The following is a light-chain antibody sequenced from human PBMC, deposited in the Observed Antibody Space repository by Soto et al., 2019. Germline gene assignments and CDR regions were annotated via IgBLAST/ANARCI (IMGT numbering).Light chain of an antibody. CDR3: QQYGSSPPLT. J-gene: IGKJ4*01. CDR2: GAS. V-gene: IGKV3-20*01. Sequence: EIVLTQSPGTLSLSPGERATLSCRASQSVSSSYLAWYQQKPGQAPRLLIYGASIRATGIPDRFSGSGSETDFTLTISRLEPEDFAVYYCQQYGSSPPLTFGGGNKVEIK. CDR1: QSVSSSY.